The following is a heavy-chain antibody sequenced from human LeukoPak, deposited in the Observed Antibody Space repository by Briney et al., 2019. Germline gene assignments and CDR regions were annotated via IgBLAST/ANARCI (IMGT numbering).Heavy chain of an antibody. Sequence: SETLSLTCGVAGVLFSNYYWSGVRQSPTQGLEWIGEINHSGYTNYNPSLKSRVTMSIDTSKNQFSLKLSSVTAADAAVYYCARASVIFGAIGAFDIWGQGTMVTVSS. J-gene: IGHJ3*02. CDR1: GVLFSNYY. D-gene: IGHD3-3*01. CDR2: INHSGYT. V-gene: IGHV4-34*01. CDR3: ARASVIFGAIGAFDI.